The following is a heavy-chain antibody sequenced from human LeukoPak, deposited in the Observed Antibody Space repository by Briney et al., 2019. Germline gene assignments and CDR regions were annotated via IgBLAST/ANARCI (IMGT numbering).Heavy chain of an antibody. J-gene: IGHJ4*02. Sequence: GRSLRLSCAASGFTFSSYAMHWVRQAPGKGLEWVAVISYDGSNKYYADSVKGRFTISRDNSKNTLYLQMNSLRAEDTAVYYCARDRWNIVANFDYWGQGTLVTVSS. CDR2: ISYDGSNK. CDR3: ARDRWNIVANFDY. CDR1: GFTFSSYA. V-gene: IGHV3-30*04. D-gene: IGHD5-12*01.